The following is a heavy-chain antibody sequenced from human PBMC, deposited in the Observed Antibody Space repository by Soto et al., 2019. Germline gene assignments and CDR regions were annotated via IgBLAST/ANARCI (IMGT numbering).Heavy chain of an antibody. Sequence: GRTMRLSCSASGYSLSAYDVHWVPQARAKGLEFVAAISPNGAATYYADSVKHRLTITRDNSKNTLYLQMSSLTPDDTAVYYCVKLTDYWGRGTLVTVSS. V-gene: IGHV3-64D*06. J-gene: IGHJ4*02. CDR3: VKLTDY. CDR1: GYSLSAYD. CDR2: ISPNGAAT. D-gene: IGHD3-9*01.